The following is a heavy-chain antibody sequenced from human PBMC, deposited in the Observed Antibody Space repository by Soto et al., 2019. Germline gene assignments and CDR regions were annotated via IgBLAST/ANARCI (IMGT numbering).Heavy chain of an antibody. V-gene: IGHV3-64D*06. CDR2: ISSNGGST. Sequence: GGSLRLSCSASGFTFSSYAMHWVRQAPGKGLEYVSAISSNGGSTYYADSVKGRFTISRDNSKNTLYLQMSSLRAEDTAVYYCVKAGYCSSTSCYNHAFDIWGQRTMVTVSS. D-gene: IGHD2-2*02. CDR1: GFTFSSYA. CDR3: VKAGYCSSTSCYNHAFDI. J-gene: IGHJ3*02.